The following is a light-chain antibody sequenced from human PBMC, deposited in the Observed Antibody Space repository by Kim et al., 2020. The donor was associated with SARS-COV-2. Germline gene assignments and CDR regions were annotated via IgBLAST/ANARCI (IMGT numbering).Light chain of an antibody. CDR2: GEF. Sequence: SSSNLVWYQHKVGQAPRLLIYGEFTRAAGIPDRFSGSGSGTDFTLTIARLEPEDFAVYYCQHYGASLYTFGQGTKLEI. CDR3: QHYGASLYT. CDR1: SSSN. V-gene: IGKV3-20*01. J-gene: IGKJ2*01.